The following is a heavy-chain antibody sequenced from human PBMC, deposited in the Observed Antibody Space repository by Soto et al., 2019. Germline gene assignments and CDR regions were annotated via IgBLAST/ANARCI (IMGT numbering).Heavy chain of an antibody. V-gene: IGHV4-59*12. CDR2: IYYSGST. Sequence: SETLSLTCTVSNDSISPYYWSWIRQPPGKGLEWIGFIYYSGSTTYNPSLKSRVTISVDTSKNQFSLQLNSVTPEDTAVYYCARGPAILNPWGQGILVTVSS. CDR3: ARGPAILNP. D-gene: IGHD3-3*01. J-gene: IGHJ5*02. CDR1: NDSISPYY.